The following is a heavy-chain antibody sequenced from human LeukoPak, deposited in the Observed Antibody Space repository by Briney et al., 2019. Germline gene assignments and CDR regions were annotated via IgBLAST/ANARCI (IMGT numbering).Heavy chain of an antibody. Sequence: PGGSLRLSCAASGFTFSSYWMSWVRQAPGKGLEWVANIRHDGNAKNYVPSVRGRFTISRDNAKNSLYLQTNSLTVEDTAVYYCATSHDSAGNDWGQGTLVTVSS. J-gene: IGHJ4*02. CDR3: ATSHDSAGND. CDR2: IRHDGNAK. V-gene: IGHV3-7*01. D-gene: IGHD2-15*01. CDR1: GFTFSSYW.